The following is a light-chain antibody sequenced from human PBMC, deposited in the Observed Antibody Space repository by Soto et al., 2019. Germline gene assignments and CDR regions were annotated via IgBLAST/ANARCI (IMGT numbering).Light chain of an antibody. J-gene: IGKJ5*01. CDR3: QQRSNWPPIT. Sequence: ERVLPQSTATLSLTVCERATLSFSTSQSVSSNLAWYQQKPGQAPRLLIHGASTRATGIPARFSGSGSGTDFTLTIDNLEPEDFAICYCQQRSNWPPITFGQGTRLEIK. V-gene: IGKV3-11*01. CDR1: QSVSSN. CDR2: GAS.